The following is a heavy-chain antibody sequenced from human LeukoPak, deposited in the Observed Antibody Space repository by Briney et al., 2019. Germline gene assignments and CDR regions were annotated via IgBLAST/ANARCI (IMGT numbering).Heavy chain of an antibody. Sequence: PSQTLSLTCTVSGGSISSGSYYWSWIRQPAGKGLEWIGRIYTSGSTNYNPSLKSRVTISVDTSKNQFSLKLSSVTAADTAVYYCATTDGYYYDSSGYYGEYGMDVWGQGTTVTVSS. J-gene: IGHJ6*02. V-gene: IGHV4-61*02. CDR1: GGSISSGSYY. CDR2: IYTSGST. CDR3: ATTDGYYYDSSGYYGEYGMDV. D-gene: IGHD3-22*01.